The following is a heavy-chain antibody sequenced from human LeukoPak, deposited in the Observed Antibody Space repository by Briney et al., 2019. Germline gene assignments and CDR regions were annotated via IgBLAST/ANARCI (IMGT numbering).Heavy chain of an antibody. J-gene: IGHJ4*02. CDR2: INQDGSQK. CDR3: ARLRNLDYYDSSGYYPVAQYYFDY. D-gene: IGHD3-22*01. V-gene: IGHV3-7*01. Sequence: GGSLRLSCAASGFTFGSCWMNWVRQTPGKGLEWVANINQDGSQKFYVDSVKGRFTISRDNAKNSLYLQKNSLRAEDTAVYYCARLRNLDYYDSSGYYPVAQYYFDYWGQGTLVTVSS. CDR1: GFTFGSCW.